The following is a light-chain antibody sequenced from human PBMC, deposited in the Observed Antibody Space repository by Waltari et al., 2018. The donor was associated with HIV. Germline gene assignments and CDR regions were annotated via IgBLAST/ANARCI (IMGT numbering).Light chain of an antibody. CDR2: NNT. Sequence: QSVLTQPPSASETPGQKVTISCSGSTSNIGSNTVNWYQQVPGTAPKLLIYNNTQRPSGVPERFSGSKSGTSASLAISGLQSDDEADYYCAAWDDTLSGSWVFGGGTKLTVL. V-gene: IGLV1-44*01. J-gene: IGLJ3*02. CDR1: TSNIGSNT. CDR3: AAWDDTLSGSWV.